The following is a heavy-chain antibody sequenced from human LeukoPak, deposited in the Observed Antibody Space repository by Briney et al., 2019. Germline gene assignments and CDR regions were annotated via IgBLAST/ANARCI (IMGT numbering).Heavy chain of an antibody. D-gene: IGHD3-16*01. CDR1: GGSISSYY. CDR2: IYYSGST. V-gene: IGHV4-59*08. J-gene: IGHJ4*02. Sequence: NPSETLSLTCTVSGGSISSYYWSWIRQPPGKGLEWIGYIYYSGSTNYNPSLKSRVTISVDTSKNQFSLKLSSVTAADTAVYYCARQFSRGTSKFDYWGQGTLVTVSS. CDR3: ARQFSRGTSKFDY.